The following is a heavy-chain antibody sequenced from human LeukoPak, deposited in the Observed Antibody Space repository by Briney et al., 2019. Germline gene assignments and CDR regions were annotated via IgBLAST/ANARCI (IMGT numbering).Heavy chain of an antibody. D-gene: IGHD3-10*01. Sequence: GGSLRLSCAASGFTVSSNYMSWVRQAPGKGLEWVSVIYSGGSTYYADSVKGRFTISRDNSKNTLYLQMNSLRAEDTAVYYCARDLGDVGFGDHEDYWGQGTLVTVSS. V-gene: IGHV3-66*01. CDR1: GFTVSSNY. J-gene: IGHJ4*02. CDR2: IYSGGST. CDR3: ARDLGDVGFGDHEDY.